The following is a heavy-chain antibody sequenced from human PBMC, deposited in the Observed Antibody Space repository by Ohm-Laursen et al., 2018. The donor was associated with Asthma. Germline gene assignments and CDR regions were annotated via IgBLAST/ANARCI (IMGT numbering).Heavy chain of an antibody. V-gene: IGHV3-64*04. Sequence: SLRLSCAASGFTFSSYAMHWVRQAPGKGLEHVSAISNNGGSSYYADSVKGRFTISRDNSKNTLYMQMNSLRAEDTAVYYCARRDFSGGDPSAAFDIWGQGTMVTVSS. CDR3: ARRDFSGGDPSAAFDI. J-gene: IGHJ3*02. CDR2: ISNNGGSS. D-gene: IGHD2-21*02. CDR1: GFTFSSYA.